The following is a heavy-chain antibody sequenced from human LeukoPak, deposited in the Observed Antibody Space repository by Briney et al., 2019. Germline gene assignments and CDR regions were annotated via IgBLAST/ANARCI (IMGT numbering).Heavy chain of an antibody. V-gene: IGHV3-23*01. J-gene: IGHJ4*02. CDR1: GFTFSSFA. Sequence: GGSLRLSCAASGFTFSSFAMSWVCQAPGKGLEWVSAISGSGGSTYYADSVKGRFTISRDNSKNTLYLQMNSLRAEDTAVYYCAKEYYYDSSGYWDYWGQGTLVTVSS. CDR2: ISGSGGST. CDR3: AKEYYYDSSGYWDY. D-gene: IGHD3-22*01.